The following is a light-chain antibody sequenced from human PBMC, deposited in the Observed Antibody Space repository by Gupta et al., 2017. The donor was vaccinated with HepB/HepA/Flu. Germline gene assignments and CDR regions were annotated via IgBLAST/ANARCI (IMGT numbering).Light chain of an antibody. V-gene: IGLV1-51*02. J-gene: IGLJ3*02. CDR2: EHN. Sequence: QSVLTQPPSVSASPGQKVTISCSGSSSNIGNNYVSWYQQLPGTAPKLLIYEHNHQPSWIPDRFSGSESGTSATLGITGRQTGDEADYYCGTWDSSLSAGGVFGGGTKLTVL. CDR1: SSNIGNNY. CDR3: GTWDSSLSAGGV.